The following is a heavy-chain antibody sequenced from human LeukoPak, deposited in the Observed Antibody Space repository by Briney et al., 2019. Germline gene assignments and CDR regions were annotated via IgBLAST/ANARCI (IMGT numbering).Heavy chain of an antibody. Sequence: PSETLSLTCAVYGGSFSGYYWSWIRQPPGKGLEWIGEINHSGSTNYNPSLKSRVTISVDTSKNQFSLKLSSVTAADMAVYYCAILVAPHYYYYYMDVWGKGTTVTVSS. V-gene: IGHV4-34*01. CDR1: GGSFSGYY. D-gene: IGHD2-15*01. CDR3: AILVAPHYYYYYMDV. CDR2: INHSGST. J-gene: IGHJ6*03.